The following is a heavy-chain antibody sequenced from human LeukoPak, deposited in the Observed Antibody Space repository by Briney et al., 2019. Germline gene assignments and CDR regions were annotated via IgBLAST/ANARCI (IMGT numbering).Heavy chain of an antibody. CDR2: IYYSGST. V-gene: IGHV4-30-4*01. D-gene: IGHD4-11*01. CDR3: TREGLNDYNNPTDAFDI. Sequence: PSETLSLTCTVSGGSISSGDYYWSWIRQPPGKGLEWIGYIYYSGSTYYNPSLKSRVTISVDTSKNQFSLKLSSVTAADTAVYFCTREGLNDYNNPTDAFDIWGQGTMVTVSS. J-gene: IGHJ3*02. CDR1: GGSISSGDYY.